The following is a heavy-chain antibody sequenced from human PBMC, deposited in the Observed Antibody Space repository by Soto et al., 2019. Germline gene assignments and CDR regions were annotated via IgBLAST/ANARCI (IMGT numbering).Heavy chain of an antibody. J-gene: IGHJ4*02. CDR1: GGPFPTGGYY. CDR3: SRGYSQGASGFDY. V-gene: IGHV4-31*03. D-gene: IGHD6-13*01. Sequence: SETLSLTCTVSGGPFPTGGYYWSWIRQEPGKGLEWIGYIYYNGDNSYNPSLRSRVTISADTSKTQFSLRLSSVTSADTDVYYCSRGYSQGASGFDYWGQGMLVTVYS. CDR2: IYYNGDN.